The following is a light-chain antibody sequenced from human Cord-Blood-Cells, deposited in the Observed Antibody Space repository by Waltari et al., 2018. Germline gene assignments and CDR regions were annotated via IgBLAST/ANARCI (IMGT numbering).Light chain of an antibody. Sequence: DIVMTQSPDSLAVSLGERATINCKSSQSCLYSSNNKNYLAWYQQKPGQPPKLLIYWASTRESGVPDRFSGSGSGTGFTLTISSLQAEDVAVYYCQQYYSTPPYTFGQGTKLEIK. V-gene: IGKV4-1*01. J-gene: IGKJ2*01. CDR3: QQYYSTPPYT. CDR2: WAS. CDR1: QSCLYSSNNKNY.